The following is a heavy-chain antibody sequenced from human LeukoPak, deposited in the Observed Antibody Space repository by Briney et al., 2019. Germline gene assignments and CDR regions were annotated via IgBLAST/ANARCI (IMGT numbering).Heavy chain of an antibody. J-gene: IGHJ4*02. CDR1: GLTFSRYN. Sequence: GGSLRLSCAASGLTFSRYNMNWVRQAPGKGLEWVSAISGSGDSTYYADSVKGRFTISRDNSKNTLYLQVNNLRAEDTAVYYCAKWAVAGYAFFDYWGQGTLVTVSS. D-gene: IGHD6-19*01. V-gene: IGHV3-23*01. CDR3: AKWAVAGYAFFDY. CDR2: ISGSGDST.